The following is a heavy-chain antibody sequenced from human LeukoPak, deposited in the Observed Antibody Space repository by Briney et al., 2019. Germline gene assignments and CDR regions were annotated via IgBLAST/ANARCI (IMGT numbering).Heavy chain of an antibody. CDR2: INHSGST. D-gene: IGHD4-23*01. J-gene: IGHJ3*02. CDR3: ARGGGAADAFDI. CDR1: GGSFSGYY. V-gene: IGHV4-34*01. Sequence: PSETLSLTCAVYGGSFSGYYWSWIRQPPGKGLEWIGEINHSGSTNYNPSLKSRVTISVDTSKNQFSPKLSSVTAADTAVYYCARGGGAADAFDIWGQGTMVTVSS.